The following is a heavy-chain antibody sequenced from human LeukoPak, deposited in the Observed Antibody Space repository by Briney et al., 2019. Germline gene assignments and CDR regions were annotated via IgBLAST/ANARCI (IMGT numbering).Heavy chain of an antibody. J-gene: IGHJ1*01. V-gene: IGHV3-48*04. CDR1: GFTFSPYG. D-gene: IGHD6-13*01. CDR3: AKKEGTSWYGLDFQD. Sequence: PGGSLRLSCAASGFTFSPYGMNWVRQSPGMGLEWIAYISGSGSLMYYGDSVKGRFIISRDNAKNSVFLQMDSLKVEDTAVYYCAKKEGTSWYGLDFQDWGQGSLVTVSS. CDR2: ISGSGSLM.